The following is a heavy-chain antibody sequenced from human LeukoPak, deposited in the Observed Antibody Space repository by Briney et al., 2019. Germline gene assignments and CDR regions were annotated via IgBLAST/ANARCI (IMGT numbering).Heavy chain of an antibody. J-gene: IGHJ4*02. CDR1: GFSFSSYW. CDR2: IKQDGREK. CDR3: AGQLGIPYYFDY. V-gene: IGHV3-7*04. Sequence: EGSMILCCAASGFSFSSYWMSWVRLAPGKRLEWVANIKQDGREKYYVDSVKGRFSISRDNAKNSLYLQMNSLRAEDTAVYYCAGQLGIPYYFDYWGQGTLVSVSS. D-gene: IGHD3-16*01.